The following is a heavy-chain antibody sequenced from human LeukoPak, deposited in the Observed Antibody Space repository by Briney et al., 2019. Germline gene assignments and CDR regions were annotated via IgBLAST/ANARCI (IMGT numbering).Heavy chain of an antibody. D-gene: IGHD3-3*01. V-gene: IGHV4-59*01. J-gene: IGHJ5*02. CDR2: IHYSGST. CDR3: ARDRITIFGGGFDP. CDR1: GGSITNYY. Sequence: SETLSLTCTVSGGSITNYYWSWIRQPPGKGLEWIGYIHYSGSTKYKSSLKSRVTISVDTSKNQFSLKLSSVTAADTAVYYCARDRITIFGGGFDPWGQGTLVTVSS.